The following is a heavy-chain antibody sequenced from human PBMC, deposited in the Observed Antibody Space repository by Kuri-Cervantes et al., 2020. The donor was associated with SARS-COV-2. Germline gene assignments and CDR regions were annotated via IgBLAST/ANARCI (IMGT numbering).Heavy chain of an antibody. CDR3: ARARGEDIVVVVAASAYDY. V-gene: IGHV3-21*01. CDR1: GVTFSSYS. Sequence: GESLKISCAASGVTFSSYSMNWVRQAPGKGLEWVSSISSSSSYIYYADSVKGRFTISRDYAKNSLYLHMNSLRAEDTAVYYCARARGEDIVVVVAASAYDYWGQGTLVTVSS. D-gene: IGHD2-15*01. CDR2: ISSSSSYI. J-gene: IGHJ4*02.